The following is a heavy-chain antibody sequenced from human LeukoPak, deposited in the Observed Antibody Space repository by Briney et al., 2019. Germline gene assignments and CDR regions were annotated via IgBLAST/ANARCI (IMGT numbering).Heavy chain of an antibody. J-gene: IGHJ4*02. CDR2: ISAYNGNT. V-gene: IGHV1-18*01. CDR1: GYTFTSYG. D-gene: IGHD3-22*01. Sequence: GASVKVSCKASGYTFTSYGISWVRQAPGQGLEWMGWISAYNGNTNYAQKLQGRVTMTTDTSTSTAYMELSRLRSDDTAVYYCARLDSSGYYFGSFFDYWGQGTLVTVSS. CDR3: ARLDSSGYYFGSFFDY.